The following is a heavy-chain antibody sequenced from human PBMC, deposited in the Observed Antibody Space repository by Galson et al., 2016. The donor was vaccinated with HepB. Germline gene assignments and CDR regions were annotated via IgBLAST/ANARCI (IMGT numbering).Heavy chain of an antibody. V-gene: IGHV1-2*02. CDR2: LNTNSGGS. CDR1: GYIFTAYY. Sequence: SVKVSCKASGYIFTAYYIHWVRQAPGQGLEWMGWLNTNSGGSNTAQRFQGRVTMTRDTSINTAYMELSSLRSDDTAVYFCARGLLSHGGSPVIVWGTGTTIIVSP. CDR3: ARGLLSHGGSPVIV. D-gene: IGHD2-21*01. J-gene: IGHJ6*04.